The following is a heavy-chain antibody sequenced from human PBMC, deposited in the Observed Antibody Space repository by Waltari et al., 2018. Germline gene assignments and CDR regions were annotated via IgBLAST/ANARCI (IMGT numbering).Heavy chain of an antibody. CDR3: ARDRAAALFDP. V-gene: IGHV4-39*07. CDR2: IYYSGST. Sequence: QLQLQESGPGLVKPSETLSLTCTVSGGSISSSSYYCGWILQTPGKGREWIGSIYYSGSTYYNPSLKSRVTISVDTSKNQFSLKLSSVTAANTAVYYCARDRAAALFDPWGQGTLVTVSS. CDR1: GGSISSSSYY. J-gene: IGHJ5*02. D-gene: IGHD6-13*01.